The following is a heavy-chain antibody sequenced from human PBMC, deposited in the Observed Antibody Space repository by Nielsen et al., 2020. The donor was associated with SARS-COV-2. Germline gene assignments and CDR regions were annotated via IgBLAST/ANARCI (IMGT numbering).Heavy chain of an antibody. J-gene: IGHJ5*02. V-gene: IGHV3-48*02. CDR2: ISSSSSTI. Sequence: GESLKISCAASGCTFSSYSMNWVRQAPGKGLEWVSYISSSSSTIYYADSVKGRFTISRDNAKNSLYLQMNSLRDEDTAVYYCARDRGSYDDNWFDPWGQGTLVTVSS. CDR1: GCTFSSYS. D-gene: IGHD1-26*01. CDR3: ARDRGSYDDNWFDP.